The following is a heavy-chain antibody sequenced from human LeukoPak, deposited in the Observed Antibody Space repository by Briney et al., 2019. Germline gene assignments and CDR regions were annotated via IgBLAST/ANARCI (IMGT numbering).Heavy chain of an antibody. CDR2: IKQDGSEK. Sequence: GGSLRLSCAASGFTFRSYWMSWVRQAPGKGLEWVANIKQDGSEKYYVDSVKGRFTISRDNAKNPLYLQMNSLRAEDTAVYYCASFIRQQLVHTDFDYWGQGTLVTVSS. CDR3: ASFIRQQLVHTDFDY. J-gene: IGHJ4*02. V-gene: IGHV3-7*02. CDR1: GFTFRSYW. D-gene: IGHD6-13*01.